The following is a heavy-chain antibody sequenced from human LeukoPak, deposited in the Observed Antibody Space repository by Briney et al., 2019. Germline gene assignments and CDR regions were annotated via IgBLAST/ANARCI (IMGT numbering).Heavy chain of an antibody. CDR1: GFTFSSYG. Sequence: GGSLRLSCAASGFTFSSYGMHWVRQAPGKGLEWVAFIRYDGSNKYYADSVKGRFTISRDNSKNTLYLQMNSLRAEDTAVYYCAKDQRMTTVTHFDYWGQGTLVTVSS. CDR2: IRYDGSNK. J-gene: IGHJ4*02. CDR3: AKDQRMTTVTHFDY. D-gene: IGHD4-17*01. V-gene: IGHV3-30*02.